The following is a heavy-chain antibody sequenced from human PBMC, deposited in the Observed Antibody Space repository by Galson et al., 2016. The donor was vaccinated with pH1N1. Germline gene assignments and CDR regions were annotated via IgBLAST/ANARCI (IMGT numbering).Heavy chain of an antibody. CDR2: VSPAGGIT. J-gene: IGHJ4*02. CDR1: GLNFNNYF. V-gene: IGHV1-46*02. CDR3: ARGGGSHVSPCDY. Sequence: SVKVSCKASGLNFNNYFSHWARQAPGQGLEWLGLVSPAGGITTYARKLHGRVTMTRDTSTTAVYMELSSLRSDDTAVYYCARGGGSHVSPCDYWGQGTLVTVSS.